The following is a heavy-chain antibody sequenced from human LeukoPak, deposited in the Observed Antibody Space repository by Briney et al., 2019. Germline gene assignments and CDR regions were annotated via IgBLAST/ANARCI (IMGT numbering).Heavy chain of an antibody. CDR3: AREGPDAFDI. V-gene: IGHV3-7*01. CDR1: GFTFSSYW. Sequence: PGGSLRLSCAASGFTFSSYWMSWVRQAPGKGLEWVANIKQDGSEKDYVDSAKGRFTISRDNAKNSLYLQMNSLRTEDTAVYYCAREGPDAFDIWGQGTMVTVSS. J-gene: IGHJ3*02. CDR2: IKQDGSEK.